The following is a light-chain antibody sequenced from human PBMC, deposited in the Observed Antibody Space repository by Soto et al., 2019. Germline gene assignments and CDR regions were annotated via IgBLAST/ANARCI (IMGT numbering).Light chain of an antibody. CDR1: QSLNSL. Sequence: DIQMTQSPSTLSASVGARVTITCRASQSLNSLLAWYQQKPGRAPKLLIYDASTLESGVPSRFSGSGSGTEFTLTISSLQTDDFATYYCQQYKSYSSWTVGQGTKVDIK. CDR3: QQYKSYSSWT. J-gene: IGKJ1*01. V-gene: IGKV1-5*01. CDR2: DAS.